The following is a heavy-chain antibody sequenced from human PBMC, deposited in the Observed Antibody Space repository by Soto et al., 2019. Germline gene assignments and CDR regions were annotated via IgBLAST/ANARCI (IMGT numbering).Heavy chain of an antibody. D-gene: IGHD5-12*01. CDR2: IYYSGST. Sequence: KTSETLSLTCTVSGGSISSYYWSWIRQPPGKGLEWIGYIYYSGSTNHNPSLKSRVTISVDTSKNQFSLKLSSVTAADTAVYYCARGTHKWLRLFDYCGQGTLVTVSS. CDR1: GGSISSYY. CDR3: ARGTHKWLRLFDY. J-gene: IGHJ4*02. V-gene: IGHV4-59*01.